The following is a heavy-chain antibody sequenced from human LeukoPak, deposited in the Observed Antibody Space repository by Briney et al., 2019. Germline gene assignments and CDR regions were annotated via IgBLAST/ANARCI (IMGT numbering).Heavy chain of an antibody. J-gene: IGHJ4*02. CDR3: ARANGGSYYDFWSGYPNFDY. V-gene: IGHV1-2*02. CDR2: INPDSGGT. CDR1: GYTFTGYY. D-gene: IGHD3-3*01. Sequence: ASVKVSCKASGYTFTGYYMHWVRQAPGQGLEWMGWINPDSGGTIYAQNFQGRVTMTRDTSISTAYMELSRLRSDDTAVYYCARANGGSYYDFWSGYPNFDYWGQGTLVTVSS.